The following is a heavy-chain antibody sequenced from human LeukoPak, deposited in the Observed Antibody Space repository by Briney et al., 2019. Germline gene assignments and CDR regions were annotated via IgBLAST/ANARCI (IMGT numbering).Heavy chain of an antibody. J-gene: IGHJ4*02. CDR2: LSGDGSST. CDR1: GFTFSTYW. V-gene: IGHV3-74*01. Sequence: GGSLRLSCVASGFTFSTYWMHWVRHAPGKGLLWVSRLSGDGSSTIFGDSLKGRFTIHRDNAKNTLYLQTNSLRAEDTAVYFCARASTTVPNLLDNWGQGTLVTVSS. D-gene: IGHD4-17*01. CDR3: ARASTTVPNLLDN.